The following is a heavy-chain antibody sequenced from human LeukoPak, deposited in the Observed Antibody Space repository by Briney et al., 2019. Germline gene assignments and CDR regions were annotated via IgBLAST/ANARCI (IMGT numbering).Heavy chain of an antibody. Sequence: GGSLRLSCAASGFTFSDYYMSWIRQAPGKGLEWVSYVSSSGSTIYYADSVKGRFTISRDNAKNSLYLQMNSLRAEDTAVYYCVRDNPRCCGVIPANIDDYWGQGTLVTVSS. J-gene: IGHJ4*02. CDR3: VRDNPRCCGVIPANIDDY. CDR2: VSSSGSTI. V-gene: IGHV3-11*04. D-gene: IGHD2-21*01. CDR1: GFTFSDYY.